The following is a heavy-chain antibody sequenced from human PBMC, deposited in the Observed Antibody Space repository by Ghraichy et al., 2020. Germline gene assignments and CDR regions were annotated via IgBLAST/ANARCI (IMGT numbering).Heavy chain of an antibody. V-gene: IGHV4-34*01. J-gene: IGHJ4*02. Sequence: GSLRLSCAVYGGSFSGYYWSWIRQPPGKGLEWIGEINHSGSTNYNPSLKSRVTISVDTSKNQFSLKLSSVTAADTAVYYCAREVTDYVWGSYRYTGLDYWGQGTLVTVSS. CDR1: GGSFSGYY. CDR2: INHSGST. CDR3: AREVTDYVWGSYRYTGLDY. D-gene: IGHD3-16*02.